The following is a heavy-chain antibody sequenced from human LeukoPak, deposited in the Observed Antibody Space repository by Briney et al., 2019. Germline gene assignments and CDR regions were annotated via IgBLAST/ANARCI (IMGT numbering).Heavy chain of an antibody. CDR3: ARGPYSYDSSGAFDI. Sequence: SETLSLTCTVSGDSISSGDYYWSWIRQPAGKGLEWIGRISSSGSTNYNPSLKSRVTISVDTSKNQFPLKLSSVTAADTAVYFCARGPYSYDSSGAFDIWGQGTMVTVSS. J-gene: IGHJ3*02. CDR2: ISSSGST. V-gene: IGHV4-61*02. D-gene: IGHD3-22*01. CDR1: GDSISSGDYY.